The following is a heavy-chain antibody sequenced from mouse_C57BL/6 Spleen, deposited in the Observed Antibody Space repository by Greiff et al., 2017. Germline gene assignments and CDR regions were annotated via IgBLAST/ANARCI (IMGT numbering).Heavy chain of an antibody. V-gene: IGHV1-81*01. CDR1: GYTFTSYG. CDR3: ARERGVRNYFDN. J-gene: IGHJ2*01. CDR2: IYPRSGNT. D-gene: IGHD2-2*01. Sequence: VQLQQSGAELARPGASVKLSCKASGYTFTSYGISWVKQRTGQGLEWIGEIYPRSGNTYYNEKFKGKATLTADKSSSTAYMELRSLTSEDSAVYFCARERGVRNYFDNWGQGTTLTVSS.